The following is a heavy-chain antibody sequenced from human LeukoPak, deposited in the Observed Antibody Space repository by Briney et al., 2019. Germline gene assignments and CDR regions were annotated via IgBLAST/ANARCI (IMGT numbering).Heavy chain of an antibody. CDR2: ISAYNGNT. D-gene: IGHD3-10*01. CDR3: ASDFPTMVRGANYYYYYYGMDV. Sequence: ASVKLSCKASGYTFTSYGISLVRQAPGQGLEWMGWISAYNGNTNYAQKLQGRVTMTTDTSTSTAYMELRSLRSDDTAVYYCASDFPTMVRGANYYYYYYGMDVWGQGTTVTVSS. CDR1: GYTFTSYG. V-gene: IGHV1-18*01. J-gene: IGHJ6*02.